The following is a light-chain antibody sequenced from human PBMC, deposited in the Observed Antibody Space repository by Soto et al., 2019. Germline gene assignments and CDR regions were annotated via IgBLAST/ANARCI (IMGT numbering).Light chain of an antibody. CDR2: DVS. J-gene: IGLJ1*01. CDR3: SSYTSSSTLDV. CDR1: SSDVGGYND. V-gene: IGLV2-14*01. Sequence: QSALTQPASVSRSPGQSITISCTGTSSDVGGYNDVSWYQQHPGKAPKLMIYDVSNRPSGVSNRSSGSKSGNTASLTISGLQAEDEADYYCSSYTSSSTLDVFGTGTKLTVL.